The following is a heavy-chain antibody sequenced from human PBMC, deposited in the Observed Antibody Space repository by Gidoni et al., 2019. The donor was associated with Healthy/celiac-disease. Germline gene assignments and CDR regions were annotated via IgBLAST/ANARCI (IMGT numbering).Heavy chain of an antibody. Sequence: QLQLQESGPGLVKPSETLSLTCTVSGGSISSSSYYWGWIRQPPGKGLEWIGSIYYSGSTYYNPSLKSRVTISVDTSKNQFSLKLSSVTAADTAVYYCARDPTVVPAFYYYYYGMDVWGQGTTVTVSS. V-gene: IGHV4-39*02. D-gene: IGHD2-2*01. J-gene: IGHJ6*02. CDR3: ARDPTVVPAFYYYYYGMDV. CDR1: GGSISSSSYY. CDR2: IYYSGST.